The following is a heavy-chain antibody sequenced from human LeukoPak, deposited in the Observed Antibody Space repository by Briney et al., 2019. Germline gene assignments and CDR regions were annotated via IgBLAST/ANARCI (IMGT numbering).Heavy chain of an antibody. J-gene: IGHJ4*02. CDR3: ARDRSLWFGLPDY. CDR2: ISFDGSNK. V-gene: IGHV3-30-3*01. CDR1: GFTFSDYA. D-gene: IGHD3-10*01. Sequence: PGGSLRLSCAASGFTFSDYAMHWVRQAPGKGLEWVALISFDGSNKYYTDSVKGRFTISRDNSKSTVYLQMNSLRAEDTAVYYCARDRSLWFGLPDYWGQGTLVTVSS.